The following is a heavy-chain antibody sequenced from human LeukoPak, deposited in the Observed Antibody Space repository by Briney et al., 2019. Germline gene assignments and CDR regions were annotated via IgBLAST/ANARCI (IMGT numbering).Heavy chain of an antibody. CDR3: ARDMVKYYGSGLDY. CDR2: IWYDGSNK. D-gene: IGHD3-10*01. V-gene: IGHV3-33*01. J-gene: IGHJ4*02. Sequence: HPGRSLRLSCAASGFTFSSYGMHWVRQAPGKGLEWVAVIWYDGSNKYYADSVKGRFTISRDNSKNTLYLQMNSLRAEDTAVYYRARDMVKYYGSGLDYWGQGTLVTVSS. CDR1: GFTFSSYG.